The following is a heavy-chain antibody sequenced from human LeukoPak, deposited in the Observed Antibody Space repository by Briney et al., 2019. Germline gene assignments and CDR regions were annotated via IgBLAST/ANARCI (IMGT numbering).Heavy chain of an antibody. V-gene: IGHV3-21*04. D-gene: IGHD2-21*01. J-gene: IGHJ4*02. Sequence: PGGSLRLSCAASGFTFSSYSMNWVRQAPGKGLEWVSSISSSSSYIYYADSVKGRFTISRDNSKNTLYLQMNSLRAEDTAVYYCAKSGAPPLWYFDYWGQGTLVTVSS. CDR3: AKSGAPPLWYFDY. CDR1: GFTFSSYS. CDR2: ISSSSSYI.